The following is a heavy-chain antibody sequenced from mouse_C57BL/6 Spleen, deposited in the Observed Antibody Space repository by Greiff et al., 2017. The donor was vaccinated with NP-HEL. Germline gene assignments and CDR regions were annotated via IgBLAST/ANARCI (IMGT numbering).Heavy chain of an antibody. V-gene: IGHV1-50*01. CDR3: ARHSIGFY. Sequence: QVQLQQSGAELVKPGASVKLSCKASGYTFTSYWMQWVKQRPGQGLEWIGEIDPSDSYTNYNQKFKGKATLTVDTSSSTAYMQLSSLTSEDSAVYYCARHSIGFYWGQGTLVTVSA. CDR1: GYTFTSYW. D-gene: IGHD2-14*01. J-gene: IGHJ3*01. CDR2: IDPSDSYT.